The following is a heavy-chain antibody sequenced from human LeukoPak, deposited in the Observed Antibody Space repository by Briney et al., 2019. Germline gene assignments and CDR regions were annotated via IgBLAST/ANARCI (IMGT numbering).Heavy chain of an antibody. CDR2: ISWNSGSI. D-gene: IGHD4/OR15-4a*01. V-gene: IGHV3-9*01. CDR3: AKAGLVRGGALDS. CDR1: GFTFDDYA. J-gene: IGHJ4*02. Sequence: GGSLRLSCAASGFTFDDYAMHWVRQAPGKGLEWVSGISWNSGSIGYADSVTGRFSISRDNSKSTLYLQMNSLRVEDTAVYYCAKAGLVRGGALDSWGQGTLVTVSS.